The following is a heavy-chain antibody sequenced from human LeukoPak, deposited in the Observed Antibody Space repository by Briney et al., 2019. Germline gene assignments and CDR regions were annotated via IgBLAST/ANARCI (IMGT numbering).Heavy chain of an antibody. CDR1: GGSISSYY. D-gene: IGHD1-26*01. CDR2: IYHSGST. Sequence: SETLSLTCTVSGGSISSYYWSWIRQPPGKGLEWIGYIYHSGSTNYNPSLKSRVTISVDTSKNQFSLKLSSVTAADTAVYYCARVRRYSGSYYYLDYWGQGTLVTVSS. J-gene: IGHJ4*02. CDR3: ARVRRYSGSYYYLDY. V-gene: IGHV4-59*01.